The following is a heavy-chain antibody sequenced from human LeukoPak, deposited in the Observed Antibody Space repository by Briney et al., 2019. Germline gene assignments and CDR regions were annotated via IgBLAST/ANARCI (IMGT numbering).Heavy chain of an antibody. V-gene: IGHV1-24*01. CDR2: FDPEDGET. Sequence: ASVKVSFKVSGYILTDLSMHWVRQAPGKGLECMGGFDPEDGETIYAQKFQGRVTMTEDTSTDTAYMELSSLRSDDTAVYYCATTYGSGSDFDCWGQGTLVTVSS. J-gene: IGHJ4*01. D-gene: IGHD3-10*01. CDR1: GYILTDLS. CDR3: ATTYGSGSDFDC.